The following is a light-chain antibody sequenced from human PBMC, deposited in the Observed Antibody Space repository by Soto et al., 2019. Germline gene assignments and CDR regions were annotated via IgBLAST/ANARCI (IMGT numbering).Light chain of an antibody. V-gene: IGLV2-14*03. CDR2: DVS. CDR3: GSYASSNTVL. Sequence: QSALTQPASVSGSPGQSITISCTGTSSDIGGYNYVSWYQQHPGKATKLMIYDVSDRPSGVSNRFSGSKSGNTASLTISGLQAEDEADYYCGSYASSNTVLFGGVTKLTVL. J-gene: IGLJ2*01. CDR1: SSDIGGYNY.